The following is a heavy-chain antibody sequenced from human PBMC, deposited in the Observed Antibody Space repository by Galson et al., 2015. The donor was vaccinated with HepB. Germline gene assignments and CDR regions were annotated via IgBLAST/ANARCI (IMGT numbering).Heavy chain of an antibody. CDR1: GYTFTGYY. D-gene: IGHD2-2*01. CDR2: INPNSGGT. V-gene: IGHV1-2*02. CDR3: ARGGYCSSTSCYQWFDP. Sequence: SVKVSCKASGYTFTGYYMHWVRQAPGQGLEWMGWINPNSGGTNYAQKFQGRVTMTRDTSISTAYMELSRLRSDDTAVYYCARGGYCSSTSCYQWFDPWGQGTLVTVSS. J-gene: IGHJ5*02.